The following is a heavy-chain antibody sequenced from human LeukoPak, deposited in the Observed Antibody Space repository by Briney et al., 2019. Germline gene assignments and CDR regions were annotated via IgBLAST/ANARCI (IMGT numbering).Heavy chain of an antibody. CDR2: ISRSSDGI. Sequence: SGGSLRLSCAASGLNFSAYSMIWVRQTPGKGLEWVSYISRSSDGIYDADSVKGRFTISRDNAKNLLFLQMTSLGVEDTALYYCARGDSDHYITLDYWGQGTLVTVSS. D-gene: IGHD4-17*01. J-gene: IGHJ4*02. CDR3: ARGDSDHYITLDY. V-gene: IGHV3-48*01. CDR1: GLNFSAYS.